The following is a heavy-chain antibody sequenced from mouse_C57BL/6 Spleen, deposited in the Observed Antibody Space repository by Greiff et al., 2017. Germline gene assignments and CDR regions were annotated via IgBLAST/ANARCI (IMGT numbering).Heavy chain of an antibody. V-gene: IGHV5-4*03. CDR3: ANYDGSSRYYAMDY. J-gene: IGHJ4*01. CDR2: ISDGGSYT. D-gene: IGHD1-1*01. CDR1: GFTFSSYA. Sequence: EVKLVESGGGLVKPGGSLKLSCAASGFTFSSYAMSWVRQTPEKRLEWVATISDGGSYTYYPDNVKGRFTISRDNAKNNLYLQMSHLKSEATAMXYCANYDGSSRYYAMDYWGQGTSVTVSS.